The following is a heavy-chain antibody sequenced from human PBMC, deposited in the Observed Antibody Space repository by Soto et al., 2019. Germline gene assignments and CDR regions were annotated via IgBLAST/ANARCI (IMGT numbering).Heavy chain of an antibody. V-gene: IGHV3-23*01. CDR2: ITTNGHT. CDR1: GFPFSIFV. D-gene: IGHD6-13*01. Sequence: EVHLLESGGVLVQPGGSLSLSCAPSGFPFSIFVMTWVRQFPGKRLEWVSVITTNGHTNYADSVKVRFTISRDNSKNTVYLQMNSLRAEDKAVYYCAKGLLNGRWYAEDWGQGTLVTVSS. J-gene: IGHJ4*02. CDR3: AKGLLNGRWYAED.